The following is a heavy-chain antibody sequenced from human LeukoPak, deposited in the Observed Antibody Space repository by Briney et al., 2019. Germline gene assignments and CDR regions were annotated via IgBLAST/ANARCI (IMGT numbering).Heavy chain of an antibody. V-gene: IGHV4-4*02. CDR3: ARQGAAAGTGPYYYMDV. D-gene: IGHD6-13*01. Sequence: SETLSLTCAVSGGSISSSNWWSWVRQPPGKGLEWIGEIYHSGSTNYNPSLKSRVTISVDTSKNQLSLKLSSVTAADTAVYYCARQGAAAGTGPYYYMDVWGKGTTVTVSS. CDR1: GGSISSSNW. CDR2: IYHSGST. J-gene: IGHJ6*03.